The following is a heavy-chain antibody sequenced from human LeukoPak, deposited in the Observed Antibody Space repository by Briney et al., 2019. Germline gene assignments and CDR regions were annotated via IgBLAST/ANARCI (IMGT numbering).Heavy chain of an antibody. V-gene: IGHV5-51*07. CDR3: ARAPPPDFWSGYWYAALDP. CDR1: GYSFTSYW. J-gene: IGHJ5*02. Sequence: GESLKISCKGSGYSFTSYWIGWVHQMPGKGLEWMGIIYPGDSDTRYSPSFQGQVTISADKSISTAYLQWSSLKASDTAMYYCARAPPPDFWSGYWYAALDPWGQGTLVTVSS. D-gene: IGHD3-3*01. CDR2: IYPGDSDT.